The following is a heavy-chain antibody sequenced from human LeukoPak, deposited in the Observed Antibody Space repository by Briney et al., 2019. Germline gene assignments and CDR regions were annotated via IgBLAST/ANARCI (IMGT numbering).Heavy chain of an antibody. CDR3: ARVRYSSSWAFDY. D-gene: IGHD6-13*01. V-gene: IGHV4-39*07. CDR1: GGSISSSSYY. Sequence: PSETLSLTCTVSGGSISSSSYYWGWIRQPPGKGLEWIGEINHSGSTNYNPSLKSRVTISVDTSKNQFSLKLSSVTAADTAVYYCARVRYSSSWAFDYWGQGTLVTVSS. J-gene: IGHJ4*02. CDR2: INHSGST.